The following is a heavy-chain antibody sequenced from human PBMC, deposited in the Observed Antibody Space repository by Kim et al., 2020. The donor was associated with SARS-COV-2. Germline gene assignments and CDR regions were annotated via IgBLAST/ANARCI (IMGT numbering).Heavy chain of an antibody. J-gene: IGHJ4*02. D-gene: IGHD6-13*01. CDR3: AKEVLGLLLYSSSWSDFDY. Sequence: GGSLRLSCAASGFTFSSYAMSWVRQAPGKGLEWVSAISGSGGNTYYADSVKGRFTISRDNSKNTLYLQMNSLRAEDTAVYYCAKEVLGLLLYSSSWSDFDYWGQGTLVTVSS. CDR1: GFTFSSYA. CDR2: ISGSGGNT. V-gene: IGHV3-23*01.